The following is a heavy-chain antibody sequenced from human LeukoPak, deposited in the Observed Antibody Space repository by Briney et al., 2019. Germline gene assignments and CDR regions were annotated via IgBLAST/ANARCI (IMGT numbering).Heavy chain of an antibody. V-gene: IGHV3-30*04. Sequence: GGSLRLFCAASEFTLKIYPMHWVRQAPGEGLEWLSVISHDGSDKNNADSVKGRFIISRDNSKNTIYLQLNSLRPEDTAMYYCAREGVQTTVDAFDIWGLGTMVIVSS. D-gene: IGHD4-17*01. CDR2: ISHDGSDK. J-gene: IGHJ3*02. CDR3: AREGVQTTVDAFDI. CDR1: EFTLKIYP.